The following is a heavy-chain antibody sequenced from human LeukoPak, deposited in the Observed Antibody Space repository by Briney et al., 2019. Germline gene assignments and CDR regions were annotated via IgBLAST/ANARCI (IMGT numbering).Heavy chain of an antibody. CDR3: ARRAVFPYYYYYYMDV. D-gene: IGHD2-8*01. CDR2: INHSGST. J-gene: IGHJ6*03. Sequence: SETLSLTCAVYGGSFSGYYWSWIRQPPGKGLEWIGEINHSGSTNYNPSLKSRVTISVDTSENQFSLKLSSVTAADTAVYYCARRAVFPYYYYYYMDVWGKGTTVTVSS. CDR1: GGSFSGYY. V-gene: IGHV4-34*01.